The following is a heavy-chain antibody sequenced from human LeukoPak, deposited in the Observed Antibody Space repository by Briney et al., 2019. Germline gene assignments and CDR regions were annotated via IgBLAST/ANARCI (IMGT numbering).Heavy chain of an antibody. V-gene: IGHV3-23*01. J-gene: IGHJ6*03. CDR2: ISSSGGST. D-gene: IGHD4-17*01. Sequence: GGSLRLSCTASGFSFGDYAMSWVRQAPGKGLEWVSGISSSGGSTYYADSVKGRFTISRDNSKNTLYLQMNSLRAEDTAVYYCAKGGDYSYYYYMDVWGKGTTVTVSS. CDR3: AKGGDYSYYYYMDV. CDR1: GFSFGDYA.